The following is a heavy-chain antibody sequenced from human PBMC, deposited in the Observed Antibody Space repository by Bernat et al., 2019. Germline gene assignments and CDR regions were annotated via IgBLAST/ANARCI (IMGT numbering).Heavy chain of an antibody. V-gene: IGHV3-30-3*01. J-gene: IGHJ4*02. CDR2: ISYDGSNK. CDR3: ARDPSLGYSSGWYVDY. CDR1: GFTFSSYA. D-gene: IGHD6-19*01. Sequence: QVQLVESGGGVVQPGRSLRLSCAASGFTFSSYAMHWVRQAPGKGLGWVAVISYDGSNKYYADSVKGRFTISRDNSKSTLYLQMDSLRAEDTAVYYCARDPSLGYSSGWYVDYWGQGTLVTVSS.